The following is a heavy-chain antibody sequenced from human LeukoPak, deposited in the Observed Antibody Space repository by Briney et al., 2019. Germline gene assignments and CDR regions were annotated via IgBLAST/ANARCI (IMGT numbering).Heavy chain of an antibody. Sequence: GGSLRLSCAASGFTFSSYWMSWVRQAPGKGLEWVANIKQDGSEKYYVDSVKGRFTISRDNAKNSLYLQMNSLRAEDTAVYYCARDVDSSSWRYYYYYYMDVWGKGTTVTVSS. J-gene: IGHJ6*03. CDR3: ARDVDSSSWRYYYYYYMDV. D-gene: IGHD6-13*01. CDR2: IKQDGSEK. V-gene: IGHV3-7*01. CDR1: GFTFSSYW.